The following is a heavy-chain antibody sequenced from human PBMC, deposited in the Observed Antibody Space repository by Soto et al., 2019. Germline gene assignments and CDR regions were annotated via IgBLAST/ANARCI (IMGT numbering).Heavy chain of an antibody. CDR2: INAGNGNT. D-gene: IGHD6-6*01. J-gene: IGHJ6*02. V-gene: IGHV1-3*01. CDR1: GYTFTSYA. Sequence: GASVKVSCKASGYTFTSYAMHWVRQAPGQRLEWKGWINAGNGNTKYSQKFQGRVTITRDTSASTAYMELSSLRSEDTAVYYCARDPLEYSSSSNPDDYYGMDVWGQGTTVTVSS. CDR3: ARDPLEYSSSSNPDDYYGMDV.